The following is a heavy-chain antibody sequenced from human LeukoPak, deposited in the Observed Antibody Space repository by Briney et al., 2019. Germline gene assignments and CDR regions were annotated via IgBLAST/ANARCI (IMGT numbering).Heavy chain of an antibody. D-gene: IGHD3-10*01. J-gene: IGHJ4*02. Sequence: GGSLRLSCAASGFTFSSYAMSWVRQAPGKGLEWVSAISGSSSYIYYADSVKGRFTISRDNAKNSLYLQMNSLRAEDTAVYYCARDPDPYYYGSGSAHDYWGQGTLVTVSS. CDR3: ARDPDPYYYGSGSAHDY. CDR1: GFTFSSYA. CDR2: ISGSSSYI. V-gene: IGHV3-21*01.